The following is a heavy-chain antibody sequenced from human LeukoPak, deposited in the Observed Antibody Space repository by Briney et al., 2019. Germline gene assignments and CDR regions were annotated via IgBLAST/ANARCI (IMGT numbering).Heavy chain of an antibody. D-gene: IGHD4-23*01. V-gene: IGHV1-2*02. CDR3: ARQTTVVTPIDY. CDR2: INPNSGGT. J-gene: IGHJ4*02. Sequence: ASVKVSCKASGYTFTDYYILWVRQAPGQGLEWMGWINPNSGGTNYAQKFQGRVTMTRDTSISTAYMELSRLRSDDTAVYYCARQTTVVTPIDYWGQGTLVTVSS. CDR1: GYTFTDYY.